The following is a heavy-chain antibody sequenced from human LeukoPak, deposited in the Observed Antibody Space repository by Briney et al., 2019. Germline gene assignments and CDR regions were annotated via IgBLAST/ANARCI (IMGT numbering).Heavy chain of an antibody. Sequence: PGGSLRLSCAASGFTFSSYGMHWVRQAPGKGLEWVAVIWYDGSNKYYADSVKGRFTISRDNSKNTLYLQMNSLRAEDTAVYYCARNHRSYGDYLDAFDIWGQGTMVTVSS. D-gene: IGHD4-17*01. CDR1: GFTFSSYG. CDR3: ARNHRSYGDYLDAFDI. V-gene: IGHV3-33*01. CDR2: IWYDGSNK. J-gene: IGHJ3*02.